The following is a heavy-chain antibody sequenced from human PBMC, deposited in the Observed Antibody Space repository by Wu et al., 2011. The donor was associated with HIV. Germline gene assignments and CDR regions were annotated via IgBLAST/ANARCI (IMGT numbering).Heavy chain of an antibody. CDR3: ARDPYSSSFYYYYFMDV. D-gene: IGHD6-6*01. V-gene: IGHV1-2*02. J-gene: IGHJ6*03. Sequence: QVQLVQSGAEVKKPGASVKVSCKASGYTFTGCYLHWVRQAPGQGLEWMGWINPHSGGTNFAQKFQGRVTMTRDTSITTAYMELSRLRSDDTAVYYCARDPYSSSFYYYYFMDVWGKGTTVTVSS. CDR2: INPHSGGT. CDR1: GYTFTGCY.